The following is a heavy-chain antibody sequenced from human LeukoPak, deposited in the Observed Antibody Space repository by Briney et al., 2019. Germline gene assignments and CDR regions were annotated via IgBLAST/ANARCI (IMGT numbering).Heavy chain of an antibody. CDR3: AGSTSRETFDY. CDR1: GYSISSSYY. V-gene: IGHV4-38-2*01. Sequence: SETLSLTCAVSGYSISSSYYWGWIRQPPGKGLEWIGSIYHTGSIYYNPSLKSRVTISVDTSKNQFSLRLSSVTAADTAVYYCAGSTSRETFDYWGQGTLVTVSS. J-gene: IGHJ4*02. CDR2: IYHTGSI. D-gene: IGHD2-2*01.